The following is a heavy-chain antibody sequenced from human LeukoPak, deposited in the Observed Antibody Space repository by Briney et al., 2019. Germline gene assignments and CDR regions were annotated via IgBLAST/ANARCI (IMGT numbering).Heavy chain of an antibody. CDR3: ARGSPYYGMDV. CDR1: GGSFRGYY. J-gene: IGHJ6*02. Sequence: SETLSLTCAVYGGSFRGYYWSWIRQPPGKGLEWIGEINHSGSTNYNPSLKSRVTISVDTSKNQFSLKLSSVTAADTAVYYCARGSPYYGMDVWGQGTTVTVSS. CDR2: INHSGST. V-gene: IGHV4-34*01.